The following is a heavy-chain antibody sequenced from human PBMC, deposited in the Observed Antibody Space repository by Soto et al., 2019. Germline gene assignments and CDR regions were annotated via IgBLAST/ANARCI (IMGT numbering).Heavy chain of an antibody. CDR3: ARRSSGWYEAYYYGMDV. CDR2: IGTAGDT. CDR1: GFTFSSYD. D-gene: IGHD6-19*01. Sequence: GGSLRLSCAASGFTFSSYDMHWVRQATGKGLEWVSAIGTAGDTYYPGSVKGRFTISRENAKNSLYLQMNSLRAEDTAVYYCARRSSGWYEAYYYGMDVWGQGTTVTVSS. J-gene: IGHJ6*02. V-gene: IGHV3-13*01.